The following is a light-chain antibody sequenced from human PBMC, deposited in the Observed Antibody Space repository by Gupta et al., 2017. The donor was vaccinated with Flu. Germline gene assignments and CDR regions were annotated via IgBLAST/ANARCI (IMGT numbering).Light chain of an antibody. Sequence: EIVMTQSPATLSVSPGERATLSCSASQSVSSNLAWYQQKPGQAPRLLSYGASTRATGIPARFSGSGSGTEFTLTISSLQSEDFAVYYCQQYNNWPPWTFGQGTKVEIK. CDR2: GAS. V-gene: IGKV3-15*01. CDR3: QQYNNWPPWT. CDR1: QSVSSN. J-gene: IGKJ1*01.